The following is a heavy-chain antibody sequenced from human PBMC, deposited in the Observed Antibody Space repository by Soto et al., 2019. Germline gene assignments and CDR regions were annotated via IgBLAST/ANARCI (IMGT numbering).Heavy chain of an antibody. CDR2: INPTGGST. Sequence: ASVKVSCKASGYSFTSYSLHWVRQAPGQGLEWMGIINPTGGSTSYAQQFQGRVTMTRDTSTSTVYVELSSLRSEDTAVYYCARESTIPLGNLFDYWGQGTLVTVYS. CDR3: ARESTIPLGNLFDY. D-gene: IGHD5-18*01. CDR1: GYSFTSYS. V-gene: IGHV1-46*01. J-gene: IGHJ4*02.